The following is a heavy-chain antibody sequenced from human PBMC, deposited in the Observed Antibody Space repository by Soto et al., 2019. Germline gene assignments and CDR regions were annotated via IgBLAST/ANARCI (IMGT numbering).Heavy chain of an antibody. CDR2: ITASGCII. J-gene: IGHJ2*01. CDR3: AKTPRGGGYGNSYFDL. CDR1: GLTFTSYA. D-gene: IGHD5-12*01. Sequence: PGGSLRLSCAASGLTFTSYAMMWVRLAPGRGLEWVSSITASGCIIYYRDSVKGRFTISRDNSMSTVYLQMNSLGDEDSAIYYCAKTPRGGGYGNSYFDLWGSGTLVTVSS. V-gene: IGHV3-23*01.